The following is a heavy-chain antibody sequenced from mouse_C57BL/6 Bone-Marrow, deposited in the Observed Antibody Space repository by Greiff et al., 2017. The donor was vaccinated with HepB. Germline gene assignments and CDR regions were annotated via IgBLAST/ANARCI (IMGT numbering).Heavy chain of an antibody. J-gene: IGHJ3*01. Sequence: VQLQQSGPELVKPGASVKISCKASGYSFTGYYMNWVKQSPEKSLEWIGEINPSTGGTTYNQKFKAKATLTVDKSSSTAYMQLKSLTSEDSAVYYCAREGYATGYYSNYWFAYWGQGTLVTVSA. V-gene: IGHV1-42*01. CDR2: INPSTGGT. D-gene: IGHD2-5*01. CDR3: AREGYATGYYSNYWFAY. CDR1: GYSFTGYY.